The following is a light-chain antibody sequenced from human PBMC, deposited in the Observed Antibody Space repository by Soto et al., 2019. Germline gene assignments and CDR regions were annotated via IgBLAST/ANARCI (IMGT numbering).Light chain of an antibody. Sequence: SVWPQSPATLSLSPGARATLSCGASQSVLNYLAWYQQKPGQAPRLLIYDASNRATGIPARFSGSGSGTDFTLTISSLEPEDFAVYYCQQRSNWPPTFGQGTKVDIK. CDR3: QQRSNWPPT. J-gene: IGKJ1*01. V-gene: IGKV3-11*01. CDR2: DAS. CDR1: QSVLNY.